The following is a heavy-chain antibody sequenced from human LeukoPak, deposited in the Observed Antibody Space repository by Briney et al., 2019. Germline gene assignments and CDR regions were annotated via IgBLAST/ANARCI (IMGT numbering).Heavy chain of an antibody. CDR1: GYSFTSYW. CDR2: IYPGDSDT. D-gene: IGHD2-2*01. V-gene: IGHV5-51*01. Sequence: GESLKISCKGSGYSFTSYWIGWVRQMPGKGLEWMGVIYPGDSDTRYSPSFQGQVTISADKSISTAYLQWSSLKASDTAMYYCASVVVVPAAKGGYYFDYWGQGTLVTVSS. CDR3: ASVVVVPAAKGGYYFDY. J-gene: IGHJ4*02.